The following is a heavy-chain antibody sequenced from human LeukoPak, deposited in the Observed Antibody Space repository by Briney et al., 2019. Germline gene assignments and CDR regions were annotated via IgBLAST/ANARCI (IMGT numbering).Heavy chain of an antibody. D-gene: IGHD1-1*01. CDR3: ARRSGWNDSRPYYYYYYMDV. J-gene: IGHJ6*03. CDR2: ISSSGST. V-gene: IGHV4-61*02. CDR1: GDSISSGDYY. Sequence: SQTLSLTCTVSGDSISSGDYYWSWIRQPAGKGLEWIGRISSSGSTNYNPSLKRRVTISVDTSKNQFSLKLSSVTAADTAVYYCARRSGWNDSRPYYYYYYMDVWGKGTTVTISS.